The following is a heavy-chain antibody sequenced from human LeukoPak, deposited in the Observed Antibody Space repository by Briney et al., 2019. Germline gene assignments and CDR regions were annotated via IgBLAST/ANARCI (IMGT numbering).Heavy chain of an antibody. CDR1: GVTFSSFW. CDR3: GRTGDLSDY. J-gene: IGHJ4*02. D-gene: IGHD7-27*01. Sequence: GGSLRLSCAVSGVTFSSFWMRWVRQAPGKGLEWVANIKQDESEKFYVDSVKGRFTISRDNAKNSLYLQMNNLRVEDTAVYYCGRTGDLSDYWGQGTLVTVST. V-gene: IGHV3-7*01. CDR2: IKQDESEK.